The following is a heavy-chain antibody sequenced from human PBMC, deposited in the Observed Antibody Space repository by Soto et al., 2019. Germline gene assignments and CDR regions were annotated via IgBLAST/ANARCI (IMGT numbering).Heavy chain of an antibody. D-gene: IGHD2-21*02. V-gene: IGHV3-30*18. J-gene: IGHJ1*01. Sequence: GGSLRLSCAASGFTFSSYGMHWVRQAPGKGLEWVAVISYDGSNKYYADSGKGRFTISRDNSKNTLYLQMNSLRAEDTAVYYSAKDFLAYCGGDGNPKYSQHWGKGTLVTVS. CDR1: GFTFSSYG. CDR3: AKDFLAYCGGDGNPKYSQH. CDR2: ISYDGSNK.